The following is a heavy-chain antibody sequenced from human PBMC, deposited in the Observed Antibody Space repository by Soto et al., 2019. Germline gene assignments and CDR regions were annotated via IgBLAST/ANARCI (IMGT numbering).Heavy chain of an antibody. CDR1: GFTLTRSA. Sequence: PGGSLRLSCAGSGFTLTRSAVSWVRQAPGKGLEWVSGISAGGGGTYYADSVKGRFTISRDVAKNTVYLQMNGLRVEDTAVYYCAKDVGQWVETFDSWGQGTLVTVSS. V-gene: IGHV3-23*01. J-gene: IGHJ4*02. CDR3: AKDVGQWVETFDS. D-gene: IGHD6-19*01. CDR2: ISAGGGGT.